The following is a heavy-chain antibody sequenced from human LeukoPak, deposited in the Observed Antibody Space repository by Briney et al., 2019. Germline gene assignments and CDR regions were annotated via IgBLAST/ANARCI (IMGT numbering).Heavy chain of an antibody. D-gene: IGHD3-9*01. J-gene: IGHJ4*02. V-gene: IGHV4-59*01. CDR1: GGSISSYY. Sequence: SETLSLTCTVSGGSISSYYWSWIRQPPGKGLEWIGYIYYSGSTNYNPSLKSRVTISVDTSKNQFSLKLSSVTAADTAVYYCARAGTYYDILTGYYGSHFDYWGQGTLVTVSS. CDR2: IYYSGST. CDR3: ARAGTYYDILTGYYGSHFDY.